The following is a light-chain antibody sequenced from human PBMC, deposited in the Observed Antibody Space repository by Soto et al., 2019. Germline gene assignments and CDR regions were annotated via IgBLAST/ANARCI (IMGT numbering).Light chain of an antibody. CDR1: QDINNY. CDR2: DSS. J-gene: IGKJ5*01. V-gene: IGKV1-33*01. Sequence: DIQMTQSPSSLSASVGDRVTIICQASQDINNYLNWYQQKLGKAPKLLIYDSSNLEIGVPSRFSGSGYGTRFSFTISSLQPEDIATYYCQQFDNLPLTFGQGTRLDIK. CDR3: QQFDNLPLT.